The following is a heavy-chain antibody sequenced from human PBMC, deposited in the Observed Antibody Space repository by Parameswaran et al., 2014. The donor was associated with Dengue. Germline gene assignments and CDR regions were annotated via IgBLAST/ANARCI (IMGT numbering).Heavy chain of an antibody. J-gene: IGHJ3*02. V-gene: IGHV5-51*01. Sequence: VRQMPGKGLEWMGIIYPGDSDTRYSPSFQGQVTISADKSISTAYLQWSSLKASDTAMYYCARLQDFDADAFDIWGQGTMGHRLL. D-gene: IGHD3-9*01. CDR2: IYPGDSDT. CDR3: ARLQDFDADAFDI.